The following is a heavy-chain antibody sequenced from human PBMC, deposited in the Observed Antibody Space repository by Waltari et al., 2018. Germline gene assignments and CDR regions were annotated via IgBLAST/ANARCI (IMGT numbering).Heavy chain of an antibody. CDR3: AKERRRSSGWYDY. CDR1: GFTFSSYG. CDR2: IWYDGSNK. Sequence: QVQLVESGGGVVQPGRSLRLSCAASGFTFSSYGMHWVRQAPGKGLEWVAVIWYDGSNKYYADSVKGRFTISRDNSKNTLYLQMNSLRAEDTAVYYCAKERRRSSGWYDYWGQGTLVTVSS. D-gene: IGHD6-19*01. J-gene: IGHJ4*02. V-gene: IGHV3-33*06.